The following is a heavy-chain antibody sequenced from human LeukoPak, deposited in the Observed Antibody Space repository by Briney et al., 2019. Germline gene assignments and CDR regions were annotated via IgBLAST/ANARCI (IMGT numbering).Heavy chain of an antibody. V-gene: IGHV4-59*12. CDR2: IYHSGST. D-gene: IGHD2-2*01. Sequence: SETLSLTCTVSGGSISSFYWSWIRQPPGKGLEWIGYIYHSGSTNYNPSLKSRVTMSVDTSKNQFSLKLTSVTAADTAVYYCARDGGRTSSDADEIWGQGTMVIVSS. CDR3: ARDGGRTSSDADEI. J-gene: IGHJ3*02. CDR1: GGSISSFY.